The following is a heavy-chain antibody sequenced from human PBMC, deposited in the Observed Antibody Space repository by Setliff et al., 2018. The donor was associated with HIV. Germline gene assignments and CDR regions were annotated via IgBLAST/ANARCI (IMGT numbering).Heavy chain of an antibody. J-gene: IGHJ6*03. CDR2: ISNDETTT. CDR1: RFTFSSYA. Sequence: GGSLRLSCAASRFTFSSYAMSWVRQVPGKGPVWVSCISNDETTTNYADSVKGRFTVSRDNSKNTLYLQMNSLRAEDTAVYYCAKGSGKITIYYYYMDVWGKGTTVTVSS. D-gene: IGHD3-3*01. V-gene: IGHV3-23*01. CDR3: AKGSGKITIYYYYMDV.